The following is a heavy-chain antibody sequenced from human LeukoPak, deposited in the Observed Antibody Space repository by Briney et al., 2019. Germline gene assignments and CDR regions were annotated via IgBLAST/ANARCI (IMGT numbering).Heavy chain of an antibody. V-gene: IGHV3-23*01. J-gene: IGHJ4*02. CDR1: GFTFSSYA. CDR3: AKNLRVYYFDY. CDR2: ISGSGGST. Sequence: GASLRPSCAASGFTFSSYAMSWVRQAPGKGLEWVSAISGSGGSTYYADSVKGRFTISRDNSKNTLYLQMNSLRAEDTAVYYCAKNLRVYYFDYWGQGTLVTVSS. D-gene: IGHD4-17*01.